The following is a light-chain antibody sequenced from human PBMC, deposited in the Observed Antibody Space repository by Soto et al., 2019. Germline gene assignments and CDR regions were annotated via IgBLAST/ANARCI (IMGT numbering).Light chain of an antibody. J-gene: IGLJ1*01. V-gene: IGLV1-44*01. Sequence: QTVVTQPPSASGTPGQRVTISCSGSSSNIGSNTVNWYQQLPGTAPKLLIYSNNQRPSGVPDRFSGSKSGTSASLAISGLQSEDEADYYCAAWDASLNGYVFGTGTKVTVL. CDR2: SNN. CDR3: AAWDASLNGYV. CDR1: SSNIGSNT.